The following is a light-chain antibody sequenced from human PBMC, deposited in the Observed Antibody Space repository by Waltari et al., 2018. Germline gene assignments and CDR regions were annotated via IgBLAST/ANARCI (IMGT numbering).Light chain of an antibody. CDR2: DIN. CDR1: SANLGGYNY. V-gene: IGLV2-11*01. Sequence: QSALTQPRSVSGSPGQSVTISCTGTSANLGGYNYVSWYQQHPGKAPNVVIYDINKWPSGFPDRFSGSKSGNTASLTISGLQAEDEADYYCCSYEATNTLVFGTGTKVTVL. CDR3: CSYEATNTLV. J-gene: IGLJ1*01.